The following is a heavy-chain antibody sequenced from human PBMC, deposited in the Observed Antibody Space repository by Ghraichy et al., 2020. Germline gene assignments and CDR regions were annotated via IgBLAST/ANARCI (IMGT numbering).Heavy chain of an antibody. CDR3: ARVSCSGYFDWPFDY. CDR1: GFTFSSYG. D-gene: IGHD3-9*01. V-gene: IGHV3-33*01. Sequence: GGSLRLSCAASGFTFSSYGMNWVRQAPGKGLEWVADIWYDGSNKYYADSVKGRFTISRDNSKNTLYLQMNSLRAEDTAVYYCARVSCSGYFDWPFDYWGQETLVTVSS. CDR2: IWYDGSNK. J-gene: IGHJ4*02.